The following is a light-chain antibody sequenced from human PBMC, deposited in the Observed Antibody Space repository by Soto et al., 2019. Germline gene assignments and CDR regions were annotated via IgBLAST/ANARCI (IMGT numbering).Light chain of an antibody. CDR3: QKYNFAPWT. CDR2: GTS. Sequence: EIVLTQSPGTLSLSPGERAALSCRASQSISRSYLAWYQQKRGQAPRLLIYGTSNRATGIPDRFSGSGSGTDFTLTISSLQPEDVATYYCQKYNFAPWTFGQGTKVEIK. V-gene: IGKV3-20*01. J-gene: IGKJ1*01. CDR1: QSISRSY.